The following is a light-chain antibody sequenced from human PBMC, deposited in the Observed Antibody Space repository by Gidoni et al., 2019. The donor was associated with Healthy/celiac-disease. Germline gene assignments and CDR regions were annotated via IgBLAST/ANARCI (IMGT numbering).Light chain of an antibody. CDR2: DVS. CDR3: SSYTSSSTLV. J-gene: IGLJ2*01. Sequence: QPALTQPASVSGSPGQSITISCTGTSSDVGGYNYVSWYQQHPGQAPKLMIYDVSNRPSGVSNRFSGSKSGNTASLTISGLQAEDEADYYCSSYTSSSTLVFGGGTKLTVL. CDR1: SSDVGGYNY. V-gene: IGLV2-14*01.